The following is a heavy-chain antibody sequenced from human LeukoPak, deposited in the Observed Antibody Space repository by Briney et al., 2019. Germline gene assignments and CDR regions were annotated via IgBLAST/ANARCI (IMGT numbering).Heavy chain of an antibody. V-gene: IGHV3-21*01. CDR2: ISSSSSCI. CDR1: GFTFSSYS. J-gene: IGHJ4*02. D-gene: IGHD6-13*01. Sequence: GGSLRLSCAASGFTFSSYSMNWVRQAPGKGLEWVSSISSSSSCIYYADSVKGRFTISRDNAKNSLYLQMNSLRAEDTAVYYCARDLEAANTYYFDYWGQGTMVTVSS. CDR3: ARDLEAANTYYFDY.